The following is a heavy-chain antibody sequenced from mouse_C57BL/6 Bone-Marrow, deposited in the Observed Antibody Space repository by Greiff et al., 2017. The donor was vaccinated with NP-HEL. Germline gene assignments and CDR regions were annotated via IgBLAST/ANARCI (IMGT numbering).Heavy chain of an antibody. D-gene: IGHD1-1*01. J-gene: IGHJ3*01. V-gene: IGHV1-15*01. CDR1: GYTFTDYE. CDR3: TRMVVDAY. Sequence: QVQLKQSGAELVRPGASVTLSCKASGYTFTDYEMHWVKQTPVHGLEWIGAIDPETGGTAYNQKFKGKAILTADKSSSTAYMELRSLTSEDSAVYYCTRMVVDAYWGQGTLVTVSA. CDR2: IDPETGGT.